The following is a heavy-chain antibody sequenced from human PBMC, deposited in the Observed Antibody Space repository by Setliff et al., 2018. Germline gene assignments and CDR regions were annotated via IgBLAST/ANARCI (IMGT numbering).Heavy chain of an antibody. Sequence: ASVKVSCKASAYTFIDYYLHWVRQAPGQGLEWMGWINPNSGDTYYVQKFQDRVTMTRDTSIRTAYMELRRLRSGDTALYYCAREIGGADGFDFWGQGTMVTVSS. V-gene: IGHV1-2*02. CDR2: INPNSGDT. D-gene: IGHD1-26*01. J-gene: IGHJ3*01. CDR3: AREIGGADGFDF. CDR1: AYTFIDYY.